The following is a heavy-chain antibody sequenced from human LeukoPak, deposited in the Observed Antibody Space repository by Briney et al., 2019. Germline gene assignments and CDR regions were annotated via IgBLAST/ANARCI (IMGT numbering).Heavy chain of an antibody. CDR1: GGSISSGGYY. CDR3: AEGGYSYGSLDYYYYMDV. Sequence: PSETLSLACTVSGGSISSGGYYWSWIRQPPGKGLEWIGYIYHSGSTYYNPSLKSRVTISVDRSKNQFSLKLSSVTAADTAVYYCAEGGYSYGSLDYYYYMDVWGKGTTVTVSS. J-gene: IGHJ6*03. D-gene: IGHD5-18*01. CDR2: IYHSGST. V-gene: IGHV4-30-2*01.